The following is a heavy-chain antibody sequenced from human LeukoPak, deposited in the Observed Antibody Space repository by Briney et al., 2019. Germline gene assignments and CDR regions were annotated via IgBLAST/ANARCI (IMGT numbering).Heavy chain of an antibody. Sequence: PGGSLRLSCAASGFTFSSYGMHWVRQAPGKGLEWVAVISYDGSNKYYADSVKGRFTISRDNSKNTLYLQMNSLRAEDTAVYYCARDQVVPAAKDYYYYYGMDVWGQGTTVTVSS. CDR3: ARDQVVPAAKDYYYYYGMDV. D-gene: IGHD2-2*01. V-gene: IGHV3-30*03. CDR2: ISYDGSNK. CDR1: GFTFSSYG. J-gene: IGHJ6*02.